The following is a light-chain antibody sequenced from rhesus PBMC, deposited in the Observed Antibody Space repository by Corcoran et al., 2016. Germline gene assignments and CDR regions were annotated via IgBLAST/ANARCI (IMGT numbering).Light chain of an antibody. J-gene: IGKJ4*01. CDR3: EQTLQTPLT. Sequence: DIVMTQTPLSLSFTPGEPASISCRSSQSLLHSNGYTYLHLYLQQPGPAPPLLIYEVSNRASGCPDRVSGGGSGTDFTLTISRVEAEDVGVYYCEQTLQTPLTFGGGTKVGVK. CDR1: QSLLHSNGYTY. V-gene: IGKV2-78*01. CDR2: EVS.